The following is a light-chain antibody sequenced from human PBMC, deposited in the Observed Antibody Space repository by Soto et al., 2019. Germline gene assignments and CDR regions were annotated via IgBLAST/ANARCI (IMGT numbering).Light chain of an antibody. J-gene: IGKJ4*01. Sequence: EIVLTQSPGTLSLSPGERATLSCRASQSVSSSYLAWYQQKPGQAPRLLIYGASIRATGIPDRFSGSGSGTDFTLTISRLEPEDFAVYYCQQYGSSPPLTFSGGTKVEIK. V-gene: IGKV3-20*01. CDR1: QSVSSSY. CDR2: GAS. CDR3: QQYGSSPPLT.